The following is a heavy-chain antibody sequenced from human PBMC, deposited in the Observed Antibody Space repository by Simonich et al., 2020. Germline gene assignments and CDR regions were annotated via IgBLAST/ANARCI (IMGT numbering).Heavy chain of an antibody. CDR3: ARHAGFAFDI. D-gene: IGHD6-13*01. CDR1: GGSISSSSYY. CDR2: IYYSGGT. Sequence: QLQLQESGPGLVKPSETLSLTCTVSGGSISSSSYYWGLVRQPPGKGLGWIGRIYYSGGTYYNPSRKSRVTISVDTSKNQFSLKLSSVTAADTAVYYCARHAGFAFDIWGQGTMVTVSS. V-gene: IGHV4-39*01. J-gene: IGHJ3*02.